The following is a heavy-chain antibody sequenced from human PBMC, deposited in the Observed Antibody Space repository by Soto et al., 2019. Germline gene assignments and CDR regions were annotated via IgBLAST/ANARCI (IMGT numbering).Heavy chain of an antibody. CDR3: ARDSGVIAVDLDY. J-gene: IGHJ4*02. V-gene: IGHV3-33*01. Sequence: QVQLVESGGGVVQPGRSLRLSCAASGFTFRSYGMHWVRQTPSKGLEWVAVIWFDGSRKYYADSVNGRFAISRDDXKNTLYLQINSLRAEDTAVYYCARDSGVIAVDLDYWGQGVLVTVSS. CDR1: GFTFRSYG. D-gene: IGHD7-27*01. CDR2: IWFDGSRK.